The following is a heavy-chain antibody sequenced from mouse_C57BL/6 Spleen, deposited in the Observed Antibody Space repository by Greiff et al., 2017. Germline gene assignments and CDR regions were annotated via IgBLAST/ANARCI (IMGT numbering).Heavy chain of an antibody. Sequence: QVQLQQSGAELVRPGASVTLSCKASGYTFTDYEMHWVKQTPVHGLEWIGAIDPETGGTAYNQKFKGKAILTADKSSSTAYMELRSLTSEDSAVYYCTRGTGKGYFDDWGQGTTLTVSS. J-gene: IGHJ2*01. D-gene: IGHD4-1*01. V-gene: IGHV1-15*01. CDR2: IDPETGGT. CDR3: TRGTGKGYFDD. CDR1: GYTFTDYE.